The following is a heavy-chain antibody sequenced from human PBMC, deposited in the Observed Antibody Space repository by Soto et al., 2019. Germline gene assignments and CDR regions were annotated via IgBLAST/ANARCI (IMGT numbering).Heavy chain of an antibody. J-gene: IGHJ5*02. CDR3: AKDIKFSNWFDP. CDR1: GFTFSSYA. Sequence: PGGSLRLSCAASGFTFSSYAVSWVRQAPGKGLEWVSAISGSGGSTYYADSVKGRFTISRDNSKNTLYLQMNSLRAEDTAVYYCAKDIKFSNWFDPWGQGTLVTVSS. V-gene: IGHV3-23*01. CDR2: ISGSGGST.